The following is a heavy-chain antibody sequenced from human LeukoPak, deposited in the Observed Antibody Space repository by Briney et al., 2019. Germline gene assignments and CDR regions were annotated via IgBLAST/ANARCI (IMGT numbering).Heavy chain of an antibody. CDR2: INPNSGGT. D-gene: IGHD5-24*01. V-gene: IGHV1-2*02. J-gene: IGHJ5*02. CDR1: GYTFTGYY. Sequence: ASVKVSCKASGYTFTGYYMHWVRQAPGQGLESMGWINPNSGGTNYAQKFQGRVTMTRDTSISTAYMEPSRLRSDDTAVYYCARVGRWLQSNWFDPWGQGTLVTVSS. CDR3: ARVGRWLQSNWFDP.